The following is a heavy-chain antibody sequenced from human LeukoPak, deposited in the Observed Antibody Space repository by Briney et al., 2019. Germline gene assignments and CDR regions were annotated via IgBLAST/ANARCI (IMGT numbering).Heavy chain of an antibody. Sequence: GGSLRLSCAASGFTFSSYAMSWVRQAPGKGLEWVSAISGSGGSTYYADSVEGRFTISRDNSKNTLYLQMNSLRAEDTAVYYCAKAPGVTIFGVAPFDYWGQGTLVTVSS. D-gene: IGHD3-3*01. J-gene: IGHJ4*02. CDR1: GFTFSSYA. V-gene: IGHV3-23*01. CDR2: ISGSGGST. CDR3: AKAPGVTIFGVAPFDY.